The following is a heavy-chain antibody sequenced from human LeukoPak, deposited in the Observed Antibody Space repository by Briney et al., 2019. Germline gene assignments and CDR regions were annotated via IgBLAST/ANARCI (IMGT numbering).Heavy chain of an antibody. V-gene: IGHV3-48*01. J-gene: IGHJ4*02. D-gene: IGHD6-13*01. CDR3: ARTLGSSWYYFDY. CDR1: GFTFSSYS. CDR2: ISSSSSTI. Sequence: GGSLRLSCAASGFTFSSYSMNWVRQAPGKGLEWVSYISSSSSTIYYADSVKGRFTISRDNAKNSLYLQMNSLRAEDTAVYYCARTLGSSWYYFDYWGQGTLVTVSS.